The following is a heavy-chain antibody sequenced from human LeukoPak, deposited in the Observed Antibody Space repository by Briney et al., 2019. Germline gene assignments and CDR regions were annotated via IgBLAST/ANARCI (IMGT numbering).Heavy chain of an antibody. D-gene: IGHD3-22*01. Sequence: ASVTVSCKASGYTFTSYYMHWVRQAPGQGLEWMGIINPSGGSTSYAQKFQGRVTMTRDTSTSTVYMELSSLRSEDTAVYYCARGRTMIVVVTHTASFDYWGQGTLVTVS. CDR2: INPSGGST. J-gene: IGHJ4*02. V-gene: IGHV1-46*01. CDR3: ARGRTMIVVVTHTASFDY. CDR1: GYTFTSYY.